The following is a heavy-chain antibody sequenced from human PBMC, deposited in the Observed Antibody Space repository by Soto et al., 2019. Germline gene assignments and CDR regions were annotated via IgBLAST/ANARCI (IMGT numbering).Heavy chain of an antibody. CDR2: IYYSGST. J-gene: IGHJ4*02. Sequence: PSETLSLTCTVSGGSISSGGYYWSWIRQHPGKGLEWIGYIYYSGSTYYNPSLKSRVTISVDTSKNQFSLKLSSVTAADTAVYYCARELELLSFVDYWGQGTLVTVSS. V-gene: IGHV4-31*03. CDR1: GGSISSGGYY. D-gene: IGHD1-7*01. CDR3: ARELELLSFVDY.